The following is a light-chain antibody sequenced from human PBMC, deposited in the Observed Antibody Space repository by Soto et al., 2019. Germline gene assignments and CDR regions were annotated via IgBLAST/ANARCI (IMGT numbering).Light chain of an antibody. CDR1: QSVSSY. CDR2: DAS. CDR3: QHRSNWLT. Sequence: EIGLTQSPATLSLSPGEVATLSCSASQSVSSYLAWYQQKPGQAPRLLIYDASNRATGIPARVSGSGSGTDFTLTISRLEPEDFAVYYCQHRSNWLTFGGGTKVESK. J-gene: IGKJ4*01. V-gene: IGKV3-11*01.